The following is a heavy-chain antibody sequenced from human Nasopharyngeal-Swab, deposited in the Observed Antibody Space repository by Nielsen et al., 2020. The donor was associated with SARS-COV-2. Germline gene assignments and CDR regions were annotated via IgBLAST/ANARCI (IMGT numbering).Heavy chain of an antibody. CDR1: GGSISSSNW. D-gene: IGHD1-26*01. CDR3: ASRFKATYFDY. V-gene: IGHV4-4*02. J-gene: IGHJ4*02. Sequence: SETLSLTCAVSGGSISSSNWWSWVRQPPGKGLEWIGEIYHSGSTNYNPSLKGRVTISVDKSKNQFSLKLSSVTAADTAVYYCASRFKATYFDYWGQGTLVTVSS. CDR2: IYHSGST.